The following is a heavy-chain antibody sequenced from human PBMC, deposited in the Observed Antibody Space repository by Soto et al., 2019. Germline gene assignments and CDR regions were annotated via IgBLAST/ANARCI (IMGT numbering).Heavy chain of an antibody. CDR2: ISGSGGST. V-gene: IGHV3-23*01. D-gene: IGHD6-13*01. CDR3: AKGGEAGYSSSWYAGPSYYYGMDV. J-gene: IGHJ6*02. CDR1: GFTFSSYA. Sequence: EVQLLESGGGLVQPGGSLRLSCAASGFTFSSYAMSWVRQAPGKGLEWVSAISGSGGSTYYADSVKGRFTISRDNSKNTLYLQMNSLRAEDTAVYYCAKGGEAGYSSSWYAGPSYYYGMDVWGQGTTVTVSS.